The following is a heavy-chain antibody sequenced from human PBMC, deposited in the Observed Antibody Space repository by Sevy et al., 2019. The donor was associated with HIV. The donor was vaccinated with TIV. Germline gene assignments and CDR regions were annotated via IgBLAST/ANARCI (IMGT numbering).Heavy chain of an antibody. V-gene: IGHV1-2*02. CDR1: GYTFIGYS. Sequence: ASVKVSCKASGYTFIGYSIHWVRHAPGHGLEWMGWINPNSGGTMYAEKFQGRVTMTRDTSITTSYLELTSLRSDDTAVYFSTTGDYTDFAYWGQGTLVTVSS. CDR3: TTGDYTDFAY. CDR2: INPNSGGT. D-gene: IGHD3-16*01. J-gene: IGHJ4*02.